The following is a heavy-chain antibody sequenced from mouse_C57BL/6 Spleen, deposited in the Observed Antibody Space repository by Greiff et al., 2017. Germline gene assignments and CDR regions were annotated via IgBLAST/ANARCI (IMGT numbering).Heavy chain of an antibody. CDR1: GFTFSSYA. V-gene: IGHV5-4*01. D-gene: IGHD4-1*01. Sequence: EVQLVESGGGLVKPGGSLKLSCAASGFTFSSYAMSWVRQTPEKRLEWVATISDGGSYTYYPDNVKGRFTISRDNAKNNLYLQISHLKSEDTAMYYCARLNWGRGYFDVWGTGTTVTVSS. CDR3: ARLNWGRGYFDV. J-gene: IGHJ1*03. CDR2: ISDGGSYT.